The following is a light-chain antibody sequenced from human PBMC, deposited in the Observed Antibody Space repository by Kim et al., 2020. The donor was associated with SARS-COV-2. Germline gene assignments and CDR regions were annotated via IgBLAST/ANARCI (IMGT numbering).Light chain of an antibody. J-gene: IGKJ4*01. CDR3: QRSYSTPRT. V-gene: IGKV1-39*01. CDR2: AAS. Sequence: DIQMTQPPSSLSASVGDRVTITCRAGQSISTYLNWYQQKPGKAPKLLIYAASSLQSGVPSSFSGSGSGTDFTLTISSQQPENFATNNGQRSYSTPRTFGGGT. CDR1: QSISTY.